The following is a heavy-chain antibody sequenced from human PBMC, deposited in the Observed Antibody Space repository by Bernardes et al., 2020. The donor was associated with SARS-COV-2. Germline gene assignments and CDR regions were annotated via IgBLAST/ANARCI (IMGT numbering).Heavy chain of an antibody. Sequence: GGSLRLSCAASGFIFDDFAMHWVRQAPGKGLEWVSGINWNTGNTIYADSVKGRFTISRDNAKKALYLQMNSLRDEDTALYYCVKDLGSCSSSSCYYYQYGLDVWGQGTTVTVS. CDR3: VKDLGSCSSSSCYYYQYGLDV. CDR1: GFIFDDFA. J-gene: IGHJ6*02. CDR2: INWNTGNT. V-gene: IGHV3-9*01. D-gene: IGHD2-2*01.